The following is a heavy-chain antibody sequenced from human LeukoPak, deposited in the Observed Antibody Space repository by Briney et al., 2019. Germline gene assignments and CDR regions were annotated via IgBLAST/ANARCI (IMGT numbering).Heavy chain of an antibody. CDR1: GGSISSSSYY. V-gene: IGHV4-39*07. Sequence: SSETLSLTCTVSGGSISSSSYYWGWIRQPPGKGLEWIGSIYYSGSTYYNPSLKSRVTISVDTSKNQFSLKLSSVTAADTAVYYCARDRTYYDSSGYYSYYYYYMDVWGKGTTVTVSS. CDR2: IYYSGST. CDR3: ARDRTYYDSSGYYSYYYYYMDV. J-gene: IGHJ6*03. D-gene: IGHD3-22*01.